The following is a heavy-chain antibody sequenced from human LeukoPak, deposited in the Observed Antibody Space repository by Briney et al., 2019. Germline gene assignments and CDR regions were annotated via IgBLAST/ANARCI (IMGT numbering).Heavy chain of an antibody. Sequence: SETLSLTCTVSGGSISSYYWSWIRQPPGKGLEWIGYIYYSGSTNYNPSLKSRVTISVDTSKNQFSLKLSSVTAADTAVYYCARGASPTYYDILTDYHTFDYWGQGTLVTVSS. CDR1: GGSISSYY. CDR2: IYYSGST. V-gene: IGHV4-59*01. CDR3: ARGASPTYYDILTDYHTFDY. D-gene: IGHD3-9*01. J-gene: IGHJ4*02.